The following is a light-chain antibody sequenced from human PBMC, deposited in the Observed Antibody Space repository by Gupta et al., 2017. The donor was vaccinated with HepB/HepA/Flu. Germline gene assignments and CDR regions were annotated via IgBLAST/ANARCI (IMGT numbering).Light chain of an antibody. CDR3: QQCSSWPRVT. CDR2: DAS. Sequence: IVWTQSPATPSLSQGERATLSCRASQSVSTSLAWYQQKPGQAPRLLIYDASSRATDIPARFSGSGSETDFTLTISGLEPEDVAVYYCQQCSSWPRVTFGGGTRVEI. CDR1: QSVSTS. V-gene: IGKV3-11*01. J-gene: IGKJ4*01.